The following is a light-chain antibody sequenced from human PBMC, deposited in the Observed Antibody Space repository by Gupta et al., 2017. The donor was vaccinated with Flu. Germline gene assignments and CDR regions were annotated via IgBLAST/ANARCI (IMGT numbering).Light chain of an antibody. CDR3: QVWDADTDHQV. CDR2: GDN. CDR1: NMRNML. V-gene: IGLV3-21*02. Sequence: GGDNMRNMLVLCYQQNAGQAHGLVVDGDNGRPSGIPERVSGSDYRTTATLTIGRVEAGYEADYYCQVWDADTDHQVFGGGTKLTVL. J-gene: IGLJ2*01.